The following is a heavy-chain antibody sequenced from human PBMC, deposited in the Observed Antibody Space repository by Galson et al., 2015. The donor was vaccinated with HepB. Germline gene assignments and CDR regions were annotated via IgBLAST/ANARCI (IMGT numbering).Heavy chain of an antibody. Sequence: SLRLSCAASGFTFSSYGMHWVRQAPGKGLEWVAVISYDGSNKYYADSVKGRFTISRDNSKNTLYLQMNSLRAEDTAVYYCAKAEWYYFDSSGYYYWGQGTLVTVSS. D-gene: IGHD3-22*01. V-gene: IGHV3-30*18. J-gene: IGHJ4*02. CDR3: AKAEWYYFDSSGYYY. CDR1: GFTFSSYG. CDR2: ISYDGSNK.